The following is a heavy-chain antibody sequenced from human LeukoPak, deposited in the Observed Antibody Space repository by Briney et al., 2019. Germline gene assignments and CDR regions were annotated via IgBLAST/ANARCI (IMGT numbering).Heavy chain of an antibody. Sequence: PSETLSLTCTVSGYSISSGFYWGWIRQPPGKGLEWIGSIYHSGSTYYNPSLKSRVTISVDTSKNQFSLKLSSVTAADTAVYYCARGCYDSSPGSWFDPWGQGTLVTVSS. CDR3: ARGCYDSSPGSWFDP. D-gene: IGHD3-22*01. CDR2: IYHSGST. J-gene: IGHJ5*02. CDR1: GYSISSGFY. V-gene: IGHV4-38-2*02.